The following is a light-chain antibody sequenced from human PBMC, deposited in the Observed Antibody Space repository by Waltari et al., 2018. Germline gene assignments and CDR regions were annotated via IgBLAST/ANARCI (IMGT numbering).Light chain of an antibody. J-gene: IGKJ2*01. CDR3: QQCYSTPYT. V-gene: IGKV4-1*01. Sequence: DIVMTQSPDSLAVSLGERVTISCRSSQNLLYNYDNKNYLAWSQHKPGQPPKLLIYWATTRESGVPDRFTGSGSGTEFTLTISSLQAADVAVYYCQQCYSTPYTFGQGTKLEIK. CDR2: WAT. CDR1: QNLLYNYDNKNY.